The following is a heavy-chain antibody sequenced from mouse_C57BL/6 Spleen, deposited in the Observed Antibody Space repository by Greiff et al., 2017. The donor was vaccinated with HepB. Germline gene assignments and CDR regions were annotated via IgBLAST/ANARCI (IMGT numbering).Heavy chain of an antibody. CDR2: IYPGSGNT. CDR3: ARSAQATDYCDY. D-gene: IGHD3-2*02. J-gene: IGHJ2*01. CDR1: GYTFTDYY. Sequence: QVQLQQSGAELVRPGASVKLSCKASGYTFTDYYINWVKQRPGQGLEWIARIYPGSGNTYYNEKFKGKATLTAEKSSSTADMQLSSLKSEDSAVYFCARSAQATDYCDYWGQGTTLTVSS. V-gene: IGHV1-76*01.